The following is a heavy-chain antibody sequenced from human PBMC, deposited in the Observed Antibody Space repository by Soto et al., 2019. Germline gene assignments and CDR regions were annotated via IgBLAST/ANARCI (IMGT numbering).Heavy chain of an antibody. CDR1: GAPITTTKW. J-gene: IGHJ6*02. CDR3: ATQTISYTWGV. V-gene: IGHV4-4*02. CDR2: LSRGDER. D-gene: IGHD3-16*01. Sequence: QVQLQDSGPGLVKPSETLSLTCTVSGAPITTTKWWAWVRLPPGKGLEWIGELSRGDERSSNPSLEGRFTMSLDKSNNHFSLKLTSVTAADTAIYYFATQTISYTWGVWGRGTSVTGSS.